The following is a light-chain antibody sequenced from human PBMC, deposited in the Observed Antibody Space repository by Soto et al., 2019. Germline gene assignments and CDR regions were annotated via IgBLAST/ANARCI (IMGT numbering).Light chain of an antibody. CDR3: QQYGSSLFT. CDR2: GTS. V-gene: IGKV3-20*01. CDR1: QSVSSKY. J-gene: IGKJ3*01. Sequence: EIVMTQSPATLSVSPVERATLSCRASQSVSSKYLAWYQQKPGQAPRVLIYGTSIRASGVPERFSGGGSGTDFTLTITRLEPEDFAVYYCQQYGSSLFTCGPGTKVDIK.